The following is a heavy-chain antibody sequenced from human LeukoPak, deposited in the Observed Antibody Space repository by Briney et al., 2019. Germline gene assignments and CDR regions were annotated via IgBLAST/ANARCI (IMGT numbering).Heavy chain of an antibody. CDR1: GYTLTGHY. CDR3: ESVGVVADYGLDV. D-gene: IGHD2-15*01. V-gene: IGHV1-2*02. CDR2: INPNTGAT. Sequence: ASVKVSCKASGYTLTGHYLHWVRQAPGQGLEWMGWINPNTGATTYAQRFQGRVTLTRDTSISTAYVDLSRLRPDDTAVYYCESVGVVADYGLDVWGQGTTVTVSS. J-gene: IGHJ6*02.